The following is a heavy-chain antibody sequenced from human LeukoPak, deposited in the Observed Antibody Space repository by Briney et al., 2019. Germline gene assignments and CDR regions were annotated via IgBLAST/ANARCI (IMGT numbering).Heavy chain of an antibody. D-gene: IGHD5-18*01. J-gene: IGHJ4*02. V-gene: IGHV3-21*01. CDR2: ISSSSSYI. CDR1: GFTFSSYS. CDR3: ARYSWIQLTIDY. Sequence: GGSLRLSCAASGFTFSSYSMNWVRQAPGKGLEWVSSISSSSSYIYYADSVKGRFTISRDNAKNSLYLQMNSLRAEDTAVYHCARYSWIQLTIDYWGQGTLVTVSS.